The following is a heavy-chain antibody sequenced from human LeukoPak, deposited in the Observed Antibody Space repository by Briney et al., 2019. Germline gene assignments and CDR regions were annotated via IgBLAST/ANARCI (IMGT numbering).Heavy chain of an antibody. V-gene: IGHV1-2*02. CDR2: IYPNRGGT. CDR3: SREDY. J-gene: IGHJ4*02. Sequence: ASVKVSCKGSGYTFTDYYMHWVRQAPGQGLEWMGWIYPNRGGTNYAQKFQGRVTMTRDTSITTVYMELSRLRSDDTAVYYCSREDYWGQGTLVTVSS. CDR1: GYTFTDYY.